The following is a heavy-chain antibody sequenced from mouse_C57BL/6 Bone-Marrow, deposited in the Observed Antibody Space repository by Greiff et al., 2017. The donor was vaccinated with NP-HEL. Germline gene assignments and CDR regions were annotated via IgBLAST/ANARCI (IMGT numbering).Heavy chain of an antibody. D-gene: IGHD4-1*01. Sequence: QVQLQQPGAELVKPGASVKMSCKASGYTFTSYWITWVKQRPGQGLEWIGDIYPGSGSTNYNEKFKSKATLTVDTSSSTAYMQLSSLTSEDSAVYYCARKRANWDVFDYWGQGTTLTVSS. CDR3: ARKRANWDVFDY. CDR2: IYPGSGST. J-gene: IGHJ2*01. V-gene: IGHV1-55*01. CDR1: GYTFTSYW.